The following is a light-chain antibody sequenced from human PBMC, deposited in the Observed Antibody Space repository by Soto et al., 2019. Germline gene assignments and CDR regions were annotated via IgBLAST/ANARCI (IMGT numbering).Light chain of an antibody. V-gene: IGKV3-11*01. Sequence: EIVLTQSPSTLSLSPGERATLSCRASQSVNSQLAWYQHKPGQPPRLLIYNASNSATGIPDRFSGSGSGTDFTLTSRNLDAYAFEVYHHEKRYWRWTVGQGTKVDIK. CDR1: QSVNSQ. J-gene: IGKJ1*01. CDR3: EKRYWRWT. CDR2: NAS.